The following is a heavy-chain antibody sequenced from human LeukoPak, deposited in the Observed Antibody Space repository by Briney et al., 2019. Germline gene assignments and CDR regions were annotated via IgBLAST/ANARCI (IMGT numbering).Heavy chain of an antibody. Sequence: SETLSLTCTVSGGSISSSSYYWGWIRQPPGKGLEWIGSIYYSGSTYYNPSLKSRVTISVDTSKNQFSLKLSSVTAADTAVYYCARRWFGKKRGFDPWGQGTLVTVSS. V-gene: IGHV4-39*07. CDR3: ARRWFGKKRGFDP. CDR2: IYYSGST. J-gene: IGHJ5*02. CDR1: GGSISSSSYY. D-gene: IGHD3-10*01.